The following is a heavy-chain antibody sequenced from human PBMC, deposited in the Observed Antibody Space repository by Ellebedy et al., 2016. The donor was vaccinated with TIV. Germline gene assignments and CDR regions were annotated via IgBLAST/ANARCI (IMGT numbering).Heavy chain of an antibody. CDR2: INPNSGGT. Sequence: ASVKVSCKASGYTFTGYYMHWVRQAPGQGLEWMGWINPNSGGTNYAQKFQGRVTMTRDTSISTAYMELSRLRSDDTAVYYCARVRGGRFGELAGFNFDYWGQGTLVTVSS. J-gene: IGHJ4*02. V-gene: IGHV1-2*02. CDR1: GYTFTGYY. CDR3: ARVRGGRFGELAGFNFDY. D-gene: IGHD3-10*01.